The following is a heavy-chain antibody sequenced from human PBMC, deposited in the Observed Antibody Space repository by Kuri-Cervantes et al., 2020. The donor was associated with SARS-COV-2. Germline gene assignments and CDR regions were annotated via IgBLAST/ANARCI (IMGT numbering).Heavy chain of an antibody. D-gene: IGHD1-7*01. CDR2: ISYDGSNK. Sequence: SPKVSRAASGLTFSSYAMHWVRQAPGKGLEWVAVISYDGSNKYYADSVKGRFTISRDNSKNTLYLQMNSLRAEDTAVYYCARGVAELRYYGMDVWGQGTTVTVSS. CDR3: ARGVAELRYYGMDV. V-gene: IGHV3-30*01. CDR1: GLTFSSYA. J-gene: IGHJ6*02.